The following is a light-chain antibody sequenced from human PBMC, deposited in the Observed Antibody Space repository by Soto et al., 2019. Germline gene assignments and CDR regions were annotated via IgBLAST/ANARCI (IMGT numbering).Light chain of an antibody. CDR3: QQYKKWPRT. CDR2: KAS. V-gene: IGKV1-5*03. Sequence: DIQMTQSPSTLSGSVGDRVTITCRASQTISSWLAWYQQKPGKAPKLLIYKASTLKSGVPSRFSGSRSGTEFTLTISSLQSEDFAVYYCQQYKKWPRTFGHGTKVDI. J-gene: IGKJ1*01. CDR1: QTISSW.